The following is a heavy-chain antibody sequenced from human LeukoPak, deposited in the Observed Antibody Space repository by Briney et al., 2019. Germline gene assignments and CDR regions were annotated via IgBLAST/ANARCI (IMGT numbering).Heavy chain of an antibody. CDR1: GFTFSGYA. V-gene: IGHV3-23*01. D-gene: IGHD3-10*01. CDR3: AKSPTMVRSYYFDY. Sequence: GGSLRLSCAASGFTFSGYAMSWVRQAPGKGLEWVSAISGSGGSTYYADSVKGRFTISRDNSKNTLYLQMNSLRAEDTAVYYCAKSPTMVRSYYFDYWGQGTLVTVSS. J-gene: IGHJ4*02. CDR2: ISGSGGST.